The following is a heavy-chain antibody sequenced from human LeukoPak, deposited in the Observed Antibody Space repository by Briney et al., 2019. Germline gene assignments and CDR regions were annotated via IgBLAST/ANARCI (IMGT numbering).Heavy chain of an antibody. Sequence: GGSLRLSCAASGFTFSSYEMHWVRQAPGKGLEWISYITSSAGTIYYADSVKGRFTISGDNAKSSLYLQMNSLRVEDTAVYYCARVHHNTAMVDIDYWGQGTLVTVSS. J-gene: IGHJ4*02. D-gene: IGHD5-18*01. CDR2: ITSSAGTI. CDR1: GFTFSSYE. CDR3: ARVHHNTAMVDIDY. V-gene: IGHV3-48*03.